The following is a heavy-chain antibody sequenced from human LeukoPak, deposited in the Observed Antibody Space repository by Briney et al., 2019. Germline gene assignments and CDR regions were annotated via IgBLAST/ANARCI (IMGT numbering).Heavy chain of an antibody. CDR1: GGSFSGYY. D-gene: IGHD2-2*01. V-gene: IGHV4-30-4*01. J-gene: IGHJ4*02. Sequence: SETLSLTCAVYGGSFSGYYWSWIRQPPGKGLEWIGYIYYSGSTYYNPSLKSRVTISVDTSKNQFSLKLSSVTAADTAVYYCARLSVPAAYFDYWGQGTLVTVSS. CDR2: IYYSGST. CDR3: ARLSVPAAYFDY.